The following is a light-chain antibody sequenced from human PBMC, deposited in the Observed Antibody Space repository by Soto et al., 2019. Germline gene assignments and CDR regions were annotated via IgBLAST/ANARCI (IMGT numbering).Light chain of an antibody. V-gene: IGKV1-39*01. CDR3: QQTYSTPQT. J-gene: IGKJ1*01. Sequence: IQMTQSPSSLSASVGDRVTITCRASQSITSYLNWYQQKPGKAPKLLIDAASSLQSGVSSRFSGSASGTDFTLTISSLQPEDFATYYCQQTYSTPQTFGQGTKV. CDR2: AAS. CDR1: QSITSY.